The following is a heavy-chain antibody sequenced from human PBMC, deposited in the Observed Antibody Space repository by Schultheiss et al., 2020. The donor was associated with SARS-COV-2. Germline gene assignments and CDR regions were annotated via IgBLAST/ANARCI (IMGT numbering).Heavy chain of an antibody. CDR1: GGSISSGGYY. J-gene: IGHJ6*03. CDR3: AGGTDIYLSNYYMDV. CDR2: IYYSGST. V-gene: IGHV4-61*10. D-gene: IGHD3-9*01. Sequence: SETLSLTCTVSGGSISSGGYYWSWIRQPAGKGLEWIGYIYYSGSTNYNPSLKSRVTISVDTSKNQFSLKLSSVTAADTATYYCAGGTDIYLSNYYMDVWGKGTTVTVSS.